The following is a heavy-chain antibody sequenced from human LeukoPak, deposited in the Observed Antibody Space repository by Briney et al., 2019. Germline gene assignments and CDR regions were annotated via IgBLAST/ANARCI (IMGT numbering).Heavy chain of an antibody. CDR3: ARDPLRGIPDYFDY. J-gene: IGHJ4*02. V-gene: IGHV3-23*01. Sequence: GGSLRLSCAASGFTFSSYAMSWVRQAPGKGLEWVSAISGSGGSTYYADSVKGRFTISRDNSKNTLYLQMNSLRPENTAMYYCARDPLRGIPDYFDYWGQGTLVTVSS. CDR1: GFTFSSYA. D-gene: IGHD2-21*01. CDR2: ISGSGGST.